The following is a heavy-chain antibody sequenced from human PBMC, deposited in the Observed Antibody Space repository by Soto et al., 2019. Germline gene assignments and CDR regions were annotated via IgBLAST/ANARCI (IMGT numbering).Heavy chain of an antibody. CDR3: ARVLGSRSGSHGENSLCAH. Sequence: QVQLVESGGGVVQPGGSLRLSCATSGFTFSSYGMHWVRQAPGKGLEWVAIIWYDGSNKYYADSVKGRFTISRDNSKNTMSLQMLSLVYEFTAVYYCARVLGSRSGSHGENSLCAHWGQGTLVIVSS. CDR1: GFTFSSYG. J-gene: IGHJ5*02. V-gene: IGHV3-30*02. D-gene: IGHD3-10*01. CDR2: IWYDGSNK.